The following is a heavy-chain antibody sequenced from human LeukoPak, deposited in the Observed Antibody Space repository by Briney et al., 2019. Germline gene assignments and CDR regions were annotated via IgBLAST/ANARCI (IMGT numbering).Heavy chain of an antibody. CDR3: AKPRDSIVGTTTPTRLATLDI. V-gene: IGHV3-23*01. J-gene: IGHJ3*02. Sequence: GGSLRLSCAASGFTFSSNAMSWVRQAPGKGLEWVSAISTGGGSTYYADSVKGRFTISRDNPNNTLYLQMNNLRAEDTAVYYCAKPRDSIVGTTTPTRLATLDIWGQGTMVTVSS. CDR1: GFTFSSNA. D-gene: IGHD1-26*01. CDR2: ISTGGGST.